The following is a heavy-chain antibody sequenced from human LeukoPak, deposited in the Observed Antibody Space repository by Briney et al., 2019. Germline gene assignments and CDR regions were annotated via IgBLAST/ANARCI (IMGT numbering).Heavy chain of an antibody. D-gene: IGHD1-26*01. CDR3: ARETVWPIGN. CDR2: ISADGSTI. Sequence: PGGSLRLSCTASGFTFSSFWMHWVRQAPGKGLIWVSRISADGSTISYADSVKGRFTISRDNTKNTLYLQMNSLRDEDTAVYYCARETVWPIGNWGQGTLVTVSP. CDR1: GFTFSSFW. V-gene: IGHV3-74*01. J-gene: IGHJ4*02.